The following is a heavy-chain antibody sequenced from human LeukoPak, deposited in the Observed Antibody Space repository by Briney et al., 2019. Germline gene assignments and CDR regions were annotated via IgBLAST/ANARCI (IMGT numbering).Heavy chain of an antibody. D-gene: IGHD3-3*01. V-gene: IGHV4-34*01. Sequence: SETLSLACAVYGGSFSGYYWSWIRQPPGKGLEWIGEINHSGSTNYNPSLKSRVTISVDTSKNQFSLKLSSVTAADTAVYYCARGGYDFWSGYYLPPDYWGQGTLVTVSS. CDR2: INHSGST. CDR3: ARGGYDFWSGYYLPPDY. J-gene: IGHJ4*02. CDR1: GGSFSGYY.